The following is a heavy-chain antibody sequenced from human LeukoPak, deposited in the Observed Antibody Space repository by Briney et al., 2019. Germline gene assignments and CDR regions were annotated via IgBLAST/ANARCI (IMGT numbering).Heavy chain of an antibody. CDR2: ISGSGGST. V-gene: IGHV3-23*01. D-gene: IGHD3-22*01. Sequence: GGSLRLSCAASGFTVSSNYMSWVRQAPGKGLEWVSAISGSGGSTYYADSVKGRFTISRDNSKNTLYLQMNSLRAEDTAEYYCAREGDSSGYYGMDVWGQGTTVTVSS. CDR1: GFTVSSNY. CDR3: AREGDSSGYYGMDV. J-gene: IGHJ6*02.